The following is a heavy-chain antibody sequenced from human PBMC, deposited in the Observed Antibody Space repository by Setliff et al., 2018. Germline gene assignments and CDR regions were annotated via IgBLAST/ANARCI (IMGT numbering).Heavy chain of an antibody. CDR2: IIPSFGTA. J-gene: IGHJ4*02. CDR1: GGTFSSYA. V-gene: IGHV1-69*05. D-gene: IGHD6-13*01. CDR3: AKSGIIAAAGYYFDY. Sequence: GASVKVSCKASGGTFSSYAISWVRQAPGQGLEWMGGIIPSFGTANYAQKFQGRVTITTDESTSTAYMELSSLRSEDTVVYYCAKSGIIAAAGYYFDYWGQGTLVTVSS.